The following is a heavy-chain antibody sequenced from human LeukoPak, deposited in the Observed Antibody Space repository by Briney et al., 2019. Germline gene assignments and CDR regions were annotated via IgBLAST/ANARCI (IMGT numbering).Heavy chain of an antibody. CDR3: ARGPRALYSSSSGDYFDY. Sequence: ASVKVSCKASGYTFTSYYMHWVRQAPGQGLEWMGIINPSGGSTSYAQKFQGRVTMTRDTSTSTVYMELSSLRSEDTAVYYCARGPRALYSSSSGDYFDYWGQGTLVTVSS. D-gene: IGHD6-6*01. CDR1: GYTFTSYY. V-gene: IGHV1-46*01. J-gene: IGHJ4*02. CDR2: INPSGGST.